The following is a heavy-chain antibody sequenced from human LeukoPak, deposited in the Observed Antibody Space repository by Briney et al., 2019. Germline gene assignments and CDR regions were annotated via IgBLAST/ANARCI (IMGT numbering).Heavy chain of an antibody. CDR2: ISGSGGST. CDR1: GFTFSSYA. V-gene: IGHV3-23*01. D-gene: IGHD6-19*01. CDR3: AKGPHRIAVAGTGGYMDV. J-gene: IGHJ6*03. Sequence: GGSLRLSCAASGFTFSSYAMSWVRQAPGKGLEWVSAISGSGGSTYYADSVKGRFPISRDNSKNTLYLQMNSLRAEDTAVYYCAKGPHRIAVAGTGGYMDVWGKGTTVTVSS.